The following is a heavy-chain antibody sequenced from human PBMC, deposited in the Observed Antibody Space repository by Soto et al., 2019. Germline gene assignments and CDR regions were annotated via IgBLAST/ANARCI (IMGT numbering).Heavy chain of an antibody. CDR1: GYAFTGYY. J-gene: IGHJ4*02. CDR3: ATRYRYVHF. D-gene: IGHD5-18*01. Sequence: ASVKVSCKSSGYAFTGYYIHWVRQAPGQGLEWMGWINPNSGDTNYAQKFQGRVTMTRDTSFSTAYMELSSLRCDDTAVYYCATRYRYVHFWGQGTLVTVSS. V-gene: IGHV1-2*02. CDR2: INPNSGDT.